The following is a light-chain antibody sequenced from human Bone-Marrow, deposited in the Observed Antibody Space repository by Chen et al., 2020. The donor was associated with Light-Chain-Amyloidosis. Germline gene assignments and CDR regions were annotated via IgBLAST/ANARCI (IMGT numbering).Light chain of an antibody. CDR3: QTWGADIKV. CDR1: SGHSSYA. V-gene: IGLV4-69*01. CDR2: LNSGGSH. J-gene: IGLJ2*01. Sequence: QLVLTQSPSASASLGASVRLTCTLSSGHSSYAIAWHQQQPEKGPRYLMILNSGGSHSKGDGIPDRLSGSSSGAVRYLTISSLQSADEADYYGQTWGADIKVFGGGTKLTVL.